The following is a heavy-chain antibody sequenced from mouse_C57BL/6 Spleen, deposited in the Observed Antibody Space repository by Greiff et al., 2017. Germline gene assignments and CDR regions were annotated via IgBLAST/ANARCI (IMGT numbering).Heavy chain of an antibody. D-gene: IGHD1-1*01. CDR2: ISWDDDT. CDR1: GFSLSTSGMG. V-gene: IGHV8-12*01. CDR3: ARRMNYGSGFAY. J-gene: IGHJ3*01. Sequence: QVTLKVSGPGILQSSQTLSLTCSFSGFSLSTSGMGVSWIRQPSGKGLEWLAHISWDDDTRYNPSLKSRLTISKDTARNQVFIKITSVDTADTATYDCARRMNYGSGFAYWGQGTLVTVSA.